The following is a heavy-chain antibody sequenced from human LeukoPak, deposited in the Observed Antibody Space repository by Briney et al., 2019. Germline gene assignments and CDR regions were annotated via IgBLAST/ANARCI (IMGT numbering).Heavy chain of an antibody. J-gene: IGHJ3*02. CDR3: AREGAAAAASGAFDI. CDR1: GFTFDDYG. CDR2: INWNGGST. Sequence: GGSLRLSCAASGFTFDDYGMTWVRQAPGKGLEWVSGINWNGGSTGYADSVKGRFTISRDNAKNSLYLQMNSLRADDTALYYCAREGAAAAASGAFDIWGQGTMVTVSS. V-gene: IGHV3-20*04. D-gene: IGHD2-2*01.